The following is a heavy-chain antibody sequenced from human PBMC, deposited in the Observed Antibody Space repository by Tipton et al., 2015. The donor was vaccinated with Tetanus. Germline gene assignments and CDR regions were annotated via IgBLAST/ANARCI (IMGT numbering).Heavy chain of an antibody. CDR1: GFDFRSDW. Sequence: QLVQSGGAWVQPGGSLRLSCAASGFDFRSDWMTWVRQAPGKGLEWVANIKEDGSEKYYVDSVKGRFTISRDNAKNSLLLEMSSLRVEDTAVYFCVSRYSNAWYYFDIWGQGTPVTVSS. J-gene: IGHJ4*02. V-gene: IGHV3-7*03. CDR3: VSRYSNAWYYFDI. CDR2: IKEDGSEK. D-gene: IGHD5-12*01.